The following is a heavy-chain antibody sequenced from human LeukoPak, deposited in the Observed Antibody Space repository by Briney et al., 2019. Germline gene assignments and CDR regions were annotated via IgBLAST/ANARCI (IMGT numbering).Heavy chain of an antibody. CDR1: GGTFSSYA. CDR3: ARAGPFIAAQFWFDP. D-gene: IGHD6-6*01. CDR2: IIPIFGTA. V-gene: IGHV1-69*05. J-gene: IGHJ5*02. Sequence: ASVKVSCKASGGTFSSYAISWVRQAPGQGLEWMGGIIPIFGTANYAQKFQGRVTITTDESTSTAYMELSSLRSEDTAVYYCARAGPFIAAQFWFDPWGQGTLVTVSS.